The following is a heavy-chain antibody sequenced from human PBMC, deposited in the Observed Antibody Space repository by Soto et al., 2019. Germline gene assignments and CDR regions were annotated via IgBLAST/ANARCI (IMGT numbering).Heavy chain of an antibody. Sequence: PGGSLRLSCASSGFTFSSYWMSLVRQAPGKGLEWVANIKQDGSEKYYVDSVKGRFTISRDNAKNSLYLQMNSLRAEDTAVYYCARTIFGVAPFDYWGQGTLVTVSS. CDR3: ARTIFGVAPFDY. J-gene: IGHJ4*02. D-gene: IGHD3-3*01. V-gene: IGHV3-7*01. CDR2: IKQDGSEK. CDR1: GFTFSSYW.